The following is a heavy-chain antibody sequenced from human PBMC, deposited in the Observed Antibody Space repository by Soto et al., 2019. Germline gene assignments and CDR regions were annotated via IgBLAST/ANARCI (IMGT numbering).Heavy chain of an antibody. CDR2: ISGSGGST. D-gene: IGHD1-26*01. J-gene: IGHJ5*02. Sequence: GSLRLSCAASGFTFSSYAMSWVRQAPGKGLEWVSAISGSGGSTYYADSVKGRFTISRDNSKNTLYLQMNSLRAEDTAVYYCAKDWEGTNWFDPWGQGTLVTVSS. CDR3: AKDWEGTNWFDP. V-gene: IGHV3-23*01. CDR1: GFTFSSYA.